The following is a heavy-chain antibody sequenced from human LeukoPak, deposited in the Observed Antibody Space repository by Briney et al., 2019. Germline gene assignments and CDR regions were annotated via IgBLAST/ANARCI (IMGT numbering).Heavy chain of an antibody. V-gene: IGHV4-59*01. CDR1: GGSISGYY. J-gene: IGHJ4*02. CDR3: ARGEWDLLFDY. CDR2: IFYSGST. D-gene: IGHD1-26*01. Sequence: SETLSPTCTVSGGSISGYYWSWIRQPPGKGLEWIGYIFYSGSTNYNPSLKSRVTISVDTSKNQFSLKLSSVTAADTAVYYCARGEWDLLFDYWGQGTLVTVSS.